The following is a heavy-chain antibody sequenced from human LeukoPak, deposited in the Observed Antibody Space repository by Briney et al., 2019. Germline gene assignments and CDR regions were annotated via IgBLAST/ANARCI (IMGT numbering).Heavy chain of an antibody. J-gene: IGHJ4*02. D-gene: IGHD5-12*01. CDR1: GFTFSSYA. CDR3: AKDQLSGYDTIEFDY. Sequence: GGSLRRSCAASGFTFSSYAMSWVRQAPGKGLEWVSAISGSGGSTYYADSVKGRFTISRDNSKNTLYLQMNSLRAEDTAVYYCAKDQLSGYDTIEFDYWGQGTLVTVSS. CDR2: ISGSGGST. V-gene: IGHV3-23*01.